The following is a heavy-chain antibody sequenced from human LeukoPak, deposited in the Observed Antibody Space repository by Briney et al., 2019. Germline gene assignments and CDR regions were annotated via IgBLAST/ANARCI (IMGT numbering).Heavy chain of an antibody. CDR1: SGSISSNNW. J-gene: IGHJ4*02. Sequence: SEPLSLTCAVSSGSISSNNWWNWFRQPPGKGLEWIGEIYHSGSTNYNPSLKSRVTMSVDKSKNQFSLRLSSVTAADTAVYYCATYWYYYDSSGYFPYWGQGTLVTVYS. V-gene: IGHV4-4*02. D-gene: IGHD3-22*01. CDR2: IYHSGST. CDR3: ATYWYYYDSSGYFPY.